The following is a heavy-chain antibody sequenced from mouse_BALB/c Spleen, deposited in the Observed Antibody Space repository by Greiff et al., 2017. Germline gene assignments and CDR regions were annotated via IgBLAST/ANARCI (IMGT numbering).Heavy chain of an antibody. CDR3: TRGGYGNYGRDAFAY. CDR1: GFTFSSYT. CDR2: ISSGGSYT. Sequence: EVMLVESGGGLVKPGGSLKLSCAASGFTFSSYTMSWVRQTPEKRLEWVATISSGGSYTYYPDSVKGRFTISRDNAKNTLYLQMSSLKSEDTAMYYCTRGGYGNYGRDAFAYWGQGTLVTVSA. V-gene: IGHV5-6-4*01. J-gene: IGHJ3*01. D-gene: IGHD2-1*01.